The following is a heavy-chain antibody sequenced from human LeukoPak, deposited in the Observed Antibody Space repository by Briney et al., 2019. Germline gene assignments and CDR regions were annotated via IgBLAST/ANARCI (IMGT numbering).Heavy chain of an antibody. V-gene: IGHV4-59*01. CDR2: IYYSGST. CDR1: GGFISSYY. CDR3: ARGKYYYDSSGYNDAFDI. D-gene: IGHD3-22*01. Sequence: SETLSLTCTVSGGFISSYYWSWIRQPQGKGLEWIGYIYYSGSTNYNPSLKSRVTISVDTSKNQFSLKLSSVTAADTTVYYCARGKYYYDSSGYNDAFDIWGQGTMVTVSS. J-gene: IGHJ3*02.